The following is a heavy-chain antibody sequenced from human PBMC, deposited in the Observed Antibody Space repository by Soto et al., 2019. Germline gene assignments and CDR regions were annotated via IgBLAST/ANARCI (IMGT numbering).Heavy chain of an antibody. V-gene: IGHV4-39*01. D-gene: IGHD5-18*01. Sequence: SETLSLTCTVSGGSISSSSYYWGWIRQPPGKGLEWIGSIYYSGSTYYNPSLKSRVTISVDTSKNQFSLKLGSVTAADTAVYYCASSARGYSYGYDFDYWGQGTLVTVSS. J-gene: IGHJ4*02. CDR2: IYYSGST. CDR1: GGSISSSSYY. CDR3: ASSARGYSYGYDFDY.